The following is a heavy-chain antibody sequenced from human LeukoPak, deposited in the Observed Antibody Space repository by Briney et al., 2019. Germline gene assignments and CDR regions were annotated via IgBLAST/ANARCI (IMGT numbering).Heavy chain of an antibody. V-gene: IGHV1-2*02. CDR1: GYTFTSYY. D-gene: IGHD2-21*01. J-gene: IGHJ6*02. CDR3: AREVVVIGASRNYYNGLDV. Sequence: ASVKVSCKASGYTFTSYYYHWVRQAPGQGLEWMGWINPNSGNADYPQRFQGRVTLTRDTSISTVYMEVSSLTSDDLAIYYCAREVVVIGASRNYYNGLDVWGQGTTVTVSS. CDR2: INPNSGNA.